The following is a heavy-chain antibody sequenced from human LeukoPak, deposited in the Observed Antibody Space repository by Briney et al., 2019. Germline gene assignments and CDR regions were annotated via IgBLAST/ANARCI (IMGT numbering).Heavy chain of an antibody. CDR3: ARGSYYYYYYMDV. V-gene: IGHV4-59*02. Sequence: SETLSLTCTVSGGSVSSYYWSWIRQPPGKGLEWIGYIYYSGSTNYNPSLESRVTISVDTSKNQFSLKLSSVTAADTAVYYCARGSYYYYYYMDVWGKGTTVTVSS. J-gene: IGHJ6*03. CDR2: IYYSGST. CDR1: GGSVSSYY.